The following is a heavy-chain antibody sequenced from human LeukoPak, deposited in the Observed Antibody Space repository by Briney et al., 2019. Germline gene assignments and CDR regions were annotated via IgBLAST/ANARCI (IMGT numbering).Heavy chain of an antibody. CDR3: ATGDTIFGVVIPSFDY. J-gene: IGHJ4*02. D-gene: IGHD3-3*01. Sequence: GGSLRLSCAASGFTVSSNYMSWVRQAPGKGLEWVSVMYSGGSTYYADSVKGRFTISRDNSKNTLYLQMNSLRAEDTAVYYCATGDTIFGVVIPSFDYWGQGTLVTVSS. V-gene: IGHV3-53*01. CDR1: GFTVSSNY. CDR2: MYSGGST.